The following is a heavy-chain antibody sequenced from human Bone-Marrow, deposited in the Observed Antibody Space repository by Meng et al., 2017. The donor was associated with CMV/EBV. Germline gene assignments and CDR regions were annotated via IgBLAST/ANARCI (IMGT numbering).Heavy chain of an antibody. D-gene: IGHD5-12*01. V-gene: IGHV3-23*01. CDR3: ATGAGLRGYVGN. CDR2: ISGSGGST. J-gene: IGHJ4*02. Sequence: GESPKISCAASAFPSSSYAMSWVRQAPGKGLEWVSAISGSGGSTYYADSVKGRFTISRDNFKNSLYLQMNSLRAEDTAVYYCATGAGLRGYVGNWGQGTLVTVSS. CDR1: AFPSSSYA.